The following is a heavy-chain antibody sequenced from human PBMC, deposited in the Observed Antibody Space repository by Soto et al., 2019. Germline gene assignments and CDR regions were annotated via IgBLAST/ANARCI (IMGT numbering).Heavy chain of an antibody. D-gene: IGHD2-2*01. CDR1: GDSVSSNSAA. CDR3: ARDRAPSSSSTSCYQGYYGMDG. Sequence: SQTLSLTCAISGDSVSSNSAAWNWIRQSPSRGLEWLGRTYYRSKWYNDYAVSVKSRITINPDTSKNQFSLQLTSVTPEDTAVYYCARDRAPSSSSTSCYQGYYGMDGWGRGTRVSVYS. J-gene: IGHJ6*02. V-gene: IGHV6-1*01. CDR2: TYYRSKWYN.